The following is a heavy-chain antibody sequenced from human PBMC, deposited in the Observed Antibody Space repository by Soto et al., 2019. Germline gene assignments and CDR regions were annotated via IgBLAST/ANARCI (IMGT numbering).Heavy chain of an antibody. CDR1: GDSISSVDYF. CDR3: ARGRYCLTGRCFPNWFDS. Sequence: SESLSLTCSVSGDSISSVDYFWAWIRQPPGQALEYIGYIYKSATTYYNPSFESRVAISLDTSKSQFSLNVTSVTAADTAVYFCARGRYCLTGRCFPNWFDSWGQGTLVTASS. J-gene: IGHJ5*01. V-gene: IGHV4-30-4*01. CDR2: IYKSATT. D-gene: IGHD2-15*01.